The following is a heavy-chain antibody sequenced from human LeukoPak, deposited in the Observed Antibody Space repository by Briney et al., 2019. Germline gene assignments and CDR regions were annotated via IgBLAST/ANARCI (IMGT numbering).Heavy chain of an antibody. CDR2: ISGSGGST. CDR3: ARLGRPFDY. V-gene: IGHV3-23*01. CDR1: GFTFSSYG. D-gene: IGHD2-15*01. J-gene: IGHJ4*02. Sequence: GALRLSCAASGFTFSSYGMSWVRQAPGKGLEWVSAISGSGGSTYYADSVKGRFTISRDNSKNTLYLQMNSLRAEDTAVYYCARLGRPFDYWGQGTLVTVSS.